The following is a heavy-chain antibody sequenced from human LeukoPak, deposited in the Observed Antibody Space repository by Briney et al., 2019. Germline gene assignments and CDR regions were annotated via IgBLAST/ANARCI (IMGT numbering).Heavy chain of an antibody. Sequence: GGSLRLSCAAVGFTFSSYALHWVRQAPGKGLENVSGITTNGDSTYYGNSVKGRFTISRDDSKNTLYPQMGSLRAEDMAVYYCARDRRSTFYYTYYWGQGTLVTVSS. CDR1: GFTFSSYA. CDR3: ARDRRSTFYYTYY. D-gene: IGHD3-22*01. V-gene: IGHV3-64*01. J-gene: IGHJ4*02. CDR2: ITTNGDST.